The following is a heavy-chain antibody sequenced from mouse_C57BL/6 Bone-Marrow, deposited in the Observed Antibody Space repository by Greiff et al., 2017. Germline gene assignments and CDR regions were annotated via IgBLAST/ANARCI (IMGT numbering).Heavy chain of an antibody. CDR3: ARWSPFAY. J-gene: IGHJ3*01. Sequence: EVQGVESGGGLVKPGGSLTLSCAASGFTFSDYGMHWVRQAPEKGLEWVAYISSGSSTINYADTVKGRFTISRDNAKNNLFLQITSLRSEDTAMYYCARWSPFAYWGQGTLVTVSA. CDR2: ISSGSSTI. CDR1: GFTFSDYG. V-gene: IGHV5-17*01. D-gene: IGHD1-1*02.